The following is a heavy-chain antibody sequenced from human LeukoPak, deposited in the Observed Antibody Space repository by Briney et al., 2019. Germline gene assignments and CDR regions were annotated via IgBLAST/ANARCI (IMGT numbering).Heavy chain of an antibody. CDR1: GGSISSYY. CDR2: IHNSGST. Sequence: SETLSLTCTVSGGSISSYYWSWLRQPPGKGLEWIGYIHNSGSTKNNPSLKSRVTTSIDTSKNQFSMKLRSVTAADTAVYYYARHGPDYGGNFDFWGQGTLVTVSS. J-gene: IGHJ4*02. CDR3: ARHGPDYGGNFDF. D-gene: IGHD4-23*01. V-gene: IGHV4-59*08.